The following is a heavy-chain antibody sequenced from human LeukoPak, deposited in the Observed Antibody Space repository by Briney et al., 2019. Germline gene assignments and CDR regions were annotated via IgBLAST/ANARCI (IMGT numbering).Heavy chain of an antibody. V-gene: IGHV1-18*01. CDR3: ARGYCSGGSCYSEVRFDP. Sequence: GASVKVSCKASGYTFTSYGISWVRQAPGQGLEWMGWISAYNGNTNYAQKLQGRVTMTTDTSTSTAYMELRSLRSDDTAVYYCARGYCSGGSCYSEVRFDPWGQGTLVTVPS. D-gene: IGHD2-15*01. CDR1: GYTFTSYG. CDR2: ISAYNGNT. J-gene: IGHJ5*02.